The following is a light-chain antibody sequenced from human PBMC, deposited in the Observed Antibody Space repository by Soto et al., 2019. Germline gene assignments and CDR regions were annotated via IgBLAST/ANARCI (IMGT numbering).Light chain of an antibody. V-gene: IGLV7-43*01. CDR3: LLYYGCAQVL. Sequence: QAVVTQEPSLTVSPGGTVTLTCASSAGAVTSAYYPNWFQQIPGQAPRALIYSTNNKHPWTHARFSGSLLGGKAALTLSGAQPDDDADYYGLLYYGCAQVLFGGGTQLTVL. CDR2: STN. J-gene: IGLJ2*01. CDR1: AGAVTSAYY.